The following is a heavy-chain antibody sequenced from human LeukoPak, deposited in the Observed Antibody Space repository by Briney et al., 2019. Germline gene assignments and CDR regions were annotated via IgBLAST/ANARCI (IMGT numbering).Heavy chain of an antibody. J-gene: IGHJ6*02. CDR1: GGSISSYY. D-gene: IGHD3-10*01. CDR2: IYYSGST. V-gene: IGHV4-59*01. Sequence: SETLSLTCTVSGGSISSYYWSWIRQPPGKGLERIGYIYYSGSTNYNPSLKSRVTISVDTSKNQFSLKLSSVTAADTAVYYCARDRMVRGVIITGDLSTNYYGMDVWGQGTTVTVSS. CDR3: ARDRMVRGVIITGDLSTNYYGMDV.